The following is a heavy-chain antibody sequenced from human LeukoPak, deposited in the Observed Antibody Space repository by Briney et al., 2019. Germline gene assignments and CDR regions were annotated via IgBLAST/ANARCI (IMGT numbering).Heavy chain of an antibody. CDR3: ARGRYSSGWPNWFDP. J-gene: IGHJ5*02. CDR1: GGSISSYY. D-gene: IGHD6-19*01. Sequence: SETLSLTCTVSGGSISSYYCSWIRQPAGKGLEWIGRIYTSGSTNYNPSLKSRVTISVDTSKNQFSLKLSSVTAADTAVYYCARGRYSSGWPNWFDPWGQGTLVTVSS. V-gene: IGHV4-4*07. CDR2: IYTSGST.